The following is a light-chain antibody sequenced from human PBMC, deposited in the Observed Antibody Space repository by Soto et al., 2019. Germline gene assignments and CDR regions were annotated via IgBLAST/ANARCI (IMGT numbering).Light chain of an antibody. CDR3: PRLSGYRLP. J-gene: IGKJ4*01. CDR2: AAS. Sequence: IQLTQSPSSVSASVGDRVTITCRASQDIISYLALYKQKPGKAPQLLIYAASILQSGVPSRFIGSGSQRGYNPTINSLQPEDFAIYYRPRLSGYRLPFGGGHKV. CDR1: QDIISY. V-gene: IGKV1-9*01.